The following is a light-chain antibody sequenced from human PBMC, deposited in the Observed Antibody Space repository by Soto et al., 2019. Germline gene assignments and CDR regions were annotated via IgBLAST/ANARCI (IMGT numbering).Light chain of an antibody. J-gene: IGLJ2*01. CDR3: GTWDSSLSAGREV. V-gene: IGLV1-51*02. CDR2: ENN. Sequence: QAVVTQPPSVSAAPGQKVTISCSGSSSNIGNNYVSWYQQLPGTAPKLLIYENNKRPSGIPDRFSGSKSGTSATLGITGLQTGDEADYYCGTWDSSLSAGREVFGGGTKLTVL. CDR1: SSNIGNNY.